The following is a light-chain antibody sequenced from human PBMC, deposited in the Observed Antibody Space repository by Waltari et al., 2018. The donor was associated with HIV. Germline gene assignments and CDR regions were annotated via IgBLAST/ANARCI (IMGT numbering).Light chain of an antibody. J-gene: IGKJ1*01. CDR1: QSVNRA. Sequence: EILMTQSPPTLSLSPGERATLSCRASQSVNRALAWSQQSPGQSPRRLIHGASTRASHIPDRFSGSGSGTEFTLTISSLQSEDFAVYYCQQYNTWPPGAFGQGTKVEIK. CDR2: GAS. CDR3: QQYNTWPPGA. V-gene: IGKV3-15*01.